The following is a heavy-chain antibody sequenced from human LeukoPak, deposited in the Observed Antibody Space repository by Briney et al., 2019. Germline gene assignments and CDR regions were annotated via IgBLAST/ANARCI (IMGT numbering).Heavy chain of an antibody. D-gene: IGHD6-6*01. CDR1: GFPLSSYG. J-gene: IGHJ4*02. CDR2: ISYDGNNK. Sequence: QPGGSRSPSFAAPGFPLSSYGMNWVGQPPGKGLGWVAVISYDGNNKYYADSVKGRFTISRDNSKNTVYLQMNSLRVEDTAVYYCAIDVGYRSSSGPGGGRYLDYWGQGTLVTVSS. CDR3: AIDVGYRSSSGPGGGRYLDY. V-gene: IGHV3-30*03.